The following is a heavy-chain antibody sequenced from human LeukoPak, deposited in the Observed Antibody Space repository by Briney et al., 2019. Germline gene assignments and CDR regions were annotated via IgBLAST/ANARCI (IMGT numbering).Heavy chain of an antibody. CDR3: ARSCRILDIVATIRARLGGNGFDI. CDR1: GGSMSSHF. CDR2: VYYSGNT. D-gene: IGHD5-12*01. J-gene: IGHJ3*02. V-gene: IGHV4-59*11. Sequence: SETLSLTCSVSGGSMSSHFWTWIRQPPGKGLQWIGYVYYSGNTNYNPSLRSRATMSLDRSKNQFSPKLRFVTAADTAVYYCARSCRILDIVATIRARLGGNGFDIWGQGTMVTVSS.